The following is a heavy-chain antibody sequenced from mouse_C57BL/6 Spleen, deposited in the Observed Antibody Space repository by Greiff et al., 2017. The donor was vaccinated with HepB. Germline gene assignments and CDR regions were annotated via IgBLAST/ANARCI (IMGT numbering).Heavy chain of an antibody. J-gene: IGHJ2*01. V-gene: IGHV5-4*01. CDR1: GFTFSSYA. Sequence: EVKLVESGGGLVKPGGSLKLSCAASGFTFSSYAMSWVRQTPEKRLEWVATISDGGSYTYYPDNVKGRFTISRDNAKNNLYLQMSHLKSEDTAMYYCAREPGDYWGQGTTLTVSS. CDR3: AREPGDY. CDR2: ISDGGSYT.